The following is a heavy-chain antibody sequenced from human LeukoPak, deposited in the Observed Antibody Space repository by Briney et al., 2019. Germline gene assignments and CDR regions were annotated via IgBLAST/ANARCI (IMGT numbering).Heavy chain of an antibody. D-gene: IGHD2-2*02. CDR3: ARGKSGWGIVVVPAAILFFDY. J-gene: IGHJ4*02. CDR2: INHSGST. CDR1: GGSFSGYY. V-gene: IGHV4-34*01. Sequence: NPSETLSLTCAVYGGSFSGYYWSWIRQPPGKGLEWIGEINHSGSTNYNPSLKSRVTISVDTSKNRFSLKLSSVTAADTAVYYCARGKSGWGIVVVPAAILFFDYWGQGTLVTVSS.